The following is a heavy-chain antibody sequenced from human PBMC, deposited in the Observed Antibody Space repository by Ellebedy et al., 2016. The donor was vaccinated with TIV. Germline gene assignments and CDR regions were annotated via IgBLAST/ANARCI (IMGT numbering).Heavy chain of an antibody. CDR1: GGSISRSTYY. CDR3: ARGRRDVLLWFGESPRYYYGMDV. V-gene: IGHV4-39*07. D-gene: IGHD3-10*01. Sequence: MPSETLSLTCSVSGGSISRSTYYWGWIRQPPGKGLEWIGSVYDSGSTHYNPSLKSRVTISVDTSKNQFSLKLSSVTAADTAVYYCARGRRDVLLWFGESPRYYYGMDVWGQGTTVTVSS. J-gene: IGHJ6*02. CDR2: VYDSGST.